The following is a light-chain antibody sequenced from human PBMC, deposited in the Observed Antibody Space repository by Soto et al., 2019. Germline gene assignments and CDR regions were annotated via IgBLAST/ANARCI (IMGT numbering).Light chain of an antibody. CDR1: SSNIGAGYD. J-gene: IGLJ2*01. CDR2: GNS. V-gene: IGLV1-40*01. CDR3: QSYDSSLSGSI. Sequence: QSVLTQPPSVSGAPGQRVTISCTGSSSNIGAGYDVPWYQQLPGTAPKLLIYGNSNRPSGVPDRFSGSKSGTSASLAITGLQAADEADYYCQSYDSSLSGSIFGGGTKVTVL.